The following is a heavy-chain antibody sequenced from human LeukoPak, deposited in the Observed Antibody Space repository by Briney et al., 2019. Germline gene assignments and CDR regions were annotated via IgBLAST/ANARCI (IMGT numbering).Heavy chain of an antibody. J-gene: IGHJ1*01. CDR2: IRYVGSNK. Sequence: PGGSLRLSCAASGFTFSSYGMHWVRQAPGKGLEWVAFIRYVGSNKYYADSVKGRFTISRDNSKNTLYLQMNSLRAEDTAVYYCAKDIEDIVVVPAAIQHWGQGTLVTVSS. CDR1: GFTFSSYG. D-gene: IGHD2-2*01. V-gene: IGHV3-30*02. CDR3: AKDIEDIVVVPAAIQH.